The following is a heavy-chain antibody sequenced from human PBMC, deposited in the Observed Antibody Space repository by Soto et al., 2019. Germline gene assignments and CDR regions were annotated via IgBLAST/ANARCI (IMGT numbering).Heavy chain of an antibody. V-gene: IGHV3-33*01. Sequence: QVQLEESGGGVVQPGRSLRLSCAASGFTFKNYGMEWVRQAPGKGLEWVAVIEYDGNNKYYADSVKGRFTISRDNSKNMLYLQINSLRAEDTAVYYCARDRQHQLLLYGMDVWGQGTTVTVSS. D-gene: IGHD2-2*01. CDR3: ARDRQHQLLLYGMDV. CDR2: IEYDGNNK. J-gene: IGHJ6*02. CDR1: GFTFKNYG.